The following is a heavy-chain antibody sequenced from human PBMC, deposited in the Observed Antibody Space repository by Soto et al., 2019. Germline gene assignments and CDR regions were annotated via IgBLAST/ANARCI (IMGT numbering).Heavy chain of an antibody. J-gene: IGHJ4*02. Sequence: QVQLVESGGGVVQPGRSLRLSCTASGFTFSTYAMHWVRQAPGKGLEWVALISNDGSNKWFAASVKGRFTISRDNSKQSLYLQIDRLSAEDTAVYYCARDTVAPPYYAFWSGYHDYWGQGTLVTVSS. CDR3: ARDTVAPPYYAFWSGYHDY. D-gene: IGHD3-3*01. CDR1: GFTFSTYA. CDR2: ISNDGSNK. V-gene: IGHV3-30*03.